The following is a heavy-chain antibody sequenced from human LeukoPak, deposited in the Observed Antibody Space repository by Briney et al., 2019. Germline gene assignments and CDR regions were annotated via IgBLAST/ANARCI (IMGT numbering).Heavy chain of an antibody. CDR3: ASSGSYSWGANDAFDI. Sequence: PSEPLSHTHTLSCLHISSYYWRWLRQPPGRGLEGMGYVYYSESTHYTPSLKTRFTISVDTSKNQFSLKLSSVTAADTAVYSCASSGSYSWGANDAFDIWGQGTMVTVSS. V-gene: IGHV4-59*12. J-gene: IGHJ3*02. CDR2: VYYSEST. D-gene: IGHD1-26*01. CDR1: CLHISSYY.